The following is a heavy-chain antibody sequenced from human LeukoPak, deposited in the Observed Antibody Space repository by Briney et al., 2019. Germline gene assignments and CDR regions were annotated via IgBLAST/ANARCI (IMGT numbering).Heavy chain of an antibody. CDR1: GFTFSSCA. Sequence: TGGSLRLSCAASGFTFSSCAMSWVRQAPGRGLEWVSSITRSSSIFYGDSVKGRFTMSRDNAKNSLYLQMNSLRDEDTAVYYCARDDYGGHLDYWGQGTLVTVSS. CDR2: ITRSSSI. CDR3: ARDDYGGHLDY. D-gene: IGHD4-23*01. V-gene: IGHV3-48*02. J-gene: IGHJ4*02.